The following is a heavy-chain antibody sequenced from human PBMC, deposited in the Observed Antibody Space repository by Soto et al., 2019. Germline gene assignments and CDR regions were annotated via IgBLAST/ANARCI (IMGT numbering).Heavy chain of an antibody. D-gene: IGHD3-22*01. J-gene: IGHJ3*02. CDR1: GYTFTSYF. Sequence: ASVKVSCKASGYTFTSYFMHWLRHAPGQGLEWMGIINPSGGSTSYAQKFQGRVTMTRDTSTSTVYMELSSLRSEDTAVYYCARVVRDSSGFDAFDIWGQGTMVTVSS. CDR3: ARVVRDSSGFDAFDI. CDR2: INPSGGST. V-gene: IGHV1-46*01.